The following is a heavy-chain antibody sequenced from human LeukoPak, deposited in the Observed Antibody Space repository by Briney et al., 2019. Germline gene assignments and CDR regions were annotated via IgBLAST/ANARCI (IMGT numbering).Heavy chain of an antibody. CDR3: ASTVTATLDY. D-gene: IGHD4-11*01. Sequence: GGSLRLSCAASGFTFSSHSMNWVRQAPGKGLEWVSSISSSSSYIYYADSVKGRFTISRDNAKNSLYLQMNSLRAEDTAVYYCASTVTATLDYWGQGTLVTVSS. J-gene: IGHJ4*02. V-gene: IGHV3-21*01. CDR1: GFTFSSHS. CDR2: ISSSSSYI.